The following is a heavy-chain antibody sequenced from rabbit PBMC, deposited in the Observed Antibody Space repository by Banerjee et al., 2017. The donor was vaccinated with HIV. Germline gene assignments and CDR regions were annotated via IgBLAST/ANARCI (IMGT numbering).Heavy chain of an antibody. CDR1: GFSLRNNK. D-gene: IGHD4-1*01. CDR3: ARDPLLVVAGVAAYYGMDL. Sequence: SLEESGGDLVQPGASLALTCTVSGFSLRNNKMGWVRPAPGKGLEYIGWISSSGISYYASWAKGRFTISKTSSTTVTLQMTSLTAADTATYFCARDPLLVVAGVAAYYGMDLWGQGTLVTVS. CDR2: ISSSGIS. V-gene: IGHV1S40*01. J-gene: IGHJ6*01.